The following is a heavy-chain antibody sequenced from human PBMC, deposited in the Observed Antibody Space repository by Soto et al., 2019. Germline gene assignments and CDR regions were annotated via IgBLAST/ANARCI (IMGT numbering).Heavy chain of an antibody. V-gene: IGHV3-23*01. D-gene: IGHD3-10*01. CDR2: ISGSGGST. CDR1: GFTFSSYA. CDR3: EKSTIVWFHYYYGMDV. Sequence: EVQLLESGGGLVQPGGSLRLSCAASGFTFSSYAMSWVRQAPGKGLEWVSAISGSGGSTYYADSVKGRFTISRDNSKITLYLQMNRLRAEDRAVYYCEKSTIVWFHYYYGMDVWGQGTTVTVSS. J-gene: IGHJ6*02.